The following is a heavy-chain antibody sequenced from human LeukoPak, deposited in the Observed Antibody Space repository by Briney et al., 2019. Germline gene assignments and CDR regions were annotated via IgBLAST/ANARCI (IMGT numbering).Heavy chain of an antibody. D-gene: IGHD3-9*01. J-gene: IGHJ6*03. CDR1: RFIFSTYG. Sequence: GGSLRLSCAPSRFIFSTYGMHWVRQAPGKGLEWVAFIRPDGSNEYYAGSVRGRFAISRDNSQNTLHLQMNSLRLEDTAVYYCAKTAFENYYYYMEVWGKGTTVTVSS. CDR2: IRPDGSNE. V-gene: IGHV3-30*02. CDR3: AKTAFENYYYYMEV.